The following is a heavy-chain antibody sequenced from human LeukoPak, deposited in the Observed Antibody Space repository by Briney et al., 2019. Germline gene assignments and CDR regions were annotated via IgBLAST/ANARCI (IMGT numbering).Heavy chain of an antibody. CDR2: INPSGGST. Sequence: ASVKVSCKASGYTFTSYYMHWVRQAPGQGLEWMGIINPSGGSTSYAQKFQGRVTMTRDMSTSTVYMELSSLRSEDTAVYYCASVRSSYGPFDYWGQGTLVTVSS. CDR3: ASVRSSYGPFDY. D-gene: IGHD5-18*01. CDR1: GYTFTSYY. J-gene: IGHJ4*02. V-gene: IGHV1-46*01.